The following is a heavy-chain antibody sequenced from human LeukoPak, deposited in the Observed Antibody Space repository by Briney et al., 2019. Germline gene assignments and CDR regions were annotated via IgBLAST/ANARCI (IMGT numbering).Heavy chain of an antibody. J-gene: IGHJ4*02. Sequence: GGSLRLSCAASGFTVSSNYMSWVRQAPGKGLEWVSVIYSGGSTYYADSVKGRFTISRDNAKNTLYLQMNSLRAEDTAVYYCARVVVDTAMVFDYWGQGTLVTVSS. D-gene: IGHD5-18*01. CDR2: IYSGGST. V-gene: IGHV3-53*01. CDR3: ARVVVDTAMVFDY. CDR1: GFTVSSNY.